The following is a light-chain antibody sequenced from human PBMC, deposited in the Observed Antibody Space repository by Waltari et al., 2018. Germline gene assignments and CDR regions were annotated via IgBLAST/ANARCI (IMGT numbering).Light chain of an antibody. V-gene: IGLV8-61*01. CDR2: STN. Sequence: QTVVTQEPSFSVSPGGTVTLTCGLSSGPVSVSPYPSWYQQTPGQPPRVLIYSTNTRSSGVPDRFSGSILGNKAALTITGAQADDEAAYYCVLYMSRDILFGGGTKLTVL. CDR1: SGPVSVSPY. J-gene: IGLJ3*02. CDR3: VLYMSRDIL.